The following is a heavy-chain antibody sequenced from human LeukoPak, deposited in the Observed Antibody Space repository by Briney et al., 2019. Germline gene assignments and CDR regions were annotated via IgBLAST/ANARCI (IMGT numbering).Heavy chain of an antibody. J-gene: IGHJ5*02. D-gene: IGHD3-10*01. Sequence: GASVKVSCKASGYTFTGYYMHWVRQAPGQGLEWMGWINPNSGGTNYAQKFQGRVTMTRDTSISTAYMELSSLRSEDTAVYYCARGITMVRGVRRTFNWFDPWGQGTLVTVSS. V-gene: IGHV1-2*02. CDR2: INPNSGGT. CDR1: GYTFTGYY. CDR3: ARGITMVRGVRRTFNWFDP.